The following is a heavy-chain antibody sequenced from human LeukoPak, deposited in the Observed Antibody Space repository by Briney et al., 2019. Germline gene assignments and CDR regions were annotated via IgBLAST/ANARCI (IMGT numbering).Heavy chain of an antibody. CDR1: GYTFTGYY. CDR3: AKDSHPGSGSYYKGNFDY. V-gene: IGHV1-2*04. CDR2: INPNSGGT. D-gene: IGHD3-10*01. J-gene: IGHJ4*02. Sequence: ASVKVSCKASGYTFTGYYMHWVRQAPGQGLEWMGWINPNSGGTNYAQKFQGWVTMTRDTSTSTAYMELSRLRAEDTALYYCAKDSHPGSGSYYKGNFDYWGQGTLVTVSS.